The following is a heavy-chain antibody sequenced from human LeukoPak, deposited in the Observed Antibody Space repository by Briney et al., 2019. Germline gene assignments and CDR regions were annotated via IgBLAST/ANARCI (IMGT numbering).Heavy chain of an antibody. CDR1: GVTFSSYV. V-gene: IGHV3-23*01. Sequence: GGSLRLSCEASGVTFSSYVMSGVRQAPGKGPEWVSGISGSGGGTYYADSVKGRFAISRDNSKNPLYLQMNSLRAEDTAVYYCVQEGPRGLAFDIWGQGTKVTVSS. CDR2: ISGSGGGT. CDR3: VQEGPRGLAFDI. J-gene: IGHJ3*02.